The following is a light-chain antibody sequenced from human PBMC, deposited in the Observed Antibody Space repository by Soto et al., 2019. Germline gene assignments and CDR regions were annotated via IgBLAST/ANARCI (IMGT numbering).Light chain of an antibody. V-gene: IGKV1-5*01. J-gene: IGKJ2*01. CDR2: DAS. CDR1: QSISSW. Sequence: DIQMTQSPSTLSGSVGDRVTITCRASQSISSWLAWYQQKPGKAPKLLIYDASSLESGVPSRFSGSGSGTEFTLTISSLQPDDFATYYCQQYNSYLYTFGQGTKVDI. CDR3: QQYNSYLYT.